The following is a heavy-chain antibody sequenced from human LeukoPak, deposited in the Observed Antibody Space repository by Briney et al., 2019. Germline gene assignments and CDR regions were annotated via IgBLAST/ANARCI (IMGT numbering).Heavy chain of an antibody. Sequence: SETLSLTCTVSGGSISSYYWSWIRQPPGKGLEWIGYIYYSGSTNYNPSLKSRVTMSVDTSKNQFSLKLNSVTAADTAVYYCARNIVVVSTYYYYYGMDVWGQGTTVTVSS. CDR3: ARNIVVVSTYYYYYGMDV. D-gene: IGHD2-2*01. CDR2: IYYSGST. CDR1: GGSISSYY. V-gene: IGHV4-59*12. J-gene: IGHJ6*02.